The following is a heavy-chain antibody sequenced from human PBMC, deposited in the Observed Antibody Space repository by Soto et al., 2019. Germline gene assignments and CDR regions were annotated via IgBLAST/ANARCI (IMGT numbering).Heavy chain of an antibody. D-gene: IGHD5-12*01. CDR3: AVLAYSGWPHS. Sequence: GASVKVSCKASGYSFTSHTLHWVRQAPGQRPEWMAWINGGNGDTKYSPTFQDRVIVTRDTSATTGYMELSSLRSEDTAVYYCAVLAYSGWPHSWGQGTLVTAPQ. J-gene: IGHJ4*02. CDR2: INGGNGDT. V-gene: IGHV1-3*01. CDR1: GYSFTSHT.